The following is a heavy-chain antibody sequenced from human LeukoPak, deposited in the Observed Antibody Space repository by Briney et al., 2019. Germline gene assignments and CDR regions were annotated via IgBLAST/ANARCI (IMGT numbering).Heavy chain of an antibody. J-gene: IGHJ4*02. V-gene: IGHV3-49*03. CDR2: IRSKAYGGTT. Sequence: GGSLRLSCTASGFTFGDYAMSWFRQAPGKGLEWVGFIRSKAYGGTTEYAASVKGRFTISRDDSKSIAYLQMNSLKTEDRAVYYCTRDQDQYYYHSEGYWGQGTMVTVSS. D-gene: IGHD3-22*01. CDR1: GFTFGDYA. CDR3: TRDQDQYYYHSEGY.